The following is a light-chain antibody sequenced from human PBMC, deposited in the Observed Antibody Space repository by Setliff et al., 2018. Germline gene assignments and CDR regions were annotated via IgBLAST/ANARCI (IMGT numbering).Light chain of an antibody. Sequence: LTQPPSVSGAPGQRVTISCTGSSSNIGASNDVHWYQQVPGAVPKLLIYDNNNRPSGVPDRFSGSKSGTSASLAITGLQAEDEADYYCQSYDSSLSGSVFGGGTKVTVL. V-gene: IGLV1-40*01. CDR3: QSYDSSLSGSV. CDR1: SSNIGASND. CDR2: DNN. J-gene: IGLJ2*01.